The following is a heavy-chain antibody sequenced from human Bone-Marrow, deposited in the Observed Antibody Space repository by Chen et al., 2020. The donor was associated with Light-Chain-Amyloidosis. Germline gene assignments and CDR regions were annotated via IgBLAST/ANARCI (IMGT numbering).Heavy chain of an antibody. CDR1: GYTFPNYW. V-gene: IGHV5-51*01. Sequence: EVQLEQSGPEVKKPGESLKISCKGSGYTFPNYWIGGVRQMPGKGLEWMGVIYPDDSDARYSPSFEVQVTISADKSITTAYLQWRSLKASDTSMYYWARRRDGYNFDYWGQGTLVTVSS. J-gene: IGHJ4*02. D-gene: IGHD5-12*01. CDR2: IYPDDSDA. CDR3: ARRRDGYNFDY.